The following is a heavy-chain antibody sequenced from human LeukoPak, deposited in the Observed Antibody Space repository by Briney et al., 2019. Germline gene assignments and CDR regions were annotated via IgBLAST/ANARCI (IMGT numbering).Heavy chain of an antibody. CDR2: MNPNTGNA. J-gene: IGHJ5*02. CDR1: GYTFTNFD. V-gene: IGHV1-8*03. D-gene: IGHD2-2*01. CDR3: ATVRPLGVVVPAAHNWFDP. Sequence: ASVKVSCKASGYTFTNFDINWVRQATGQGLEWMGWMNPNTGNAGYAQKFQDRVTITWDASISTAYMDLSSLRSEDTAVYYCATVRPLGVVVPAAHNWFDPWGQGTLVTVSS.